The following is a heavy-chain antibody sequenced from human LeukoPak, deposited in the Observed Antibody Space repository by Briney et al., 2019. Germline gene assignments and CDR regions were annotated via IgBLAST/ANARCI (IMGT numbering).Heavy chain of an antibody. J-gene: IGHJ4*02. CDR3: ARDLLVGGSGYHY. Sequence: GGSLRLSCAASGFTFSSYSMNWVRQAPGKGLEWVSSISSSSSYIYYADSVKGRFTISRDNAKNSLYLQMNSLRAEDTAVYYCARDLLVGGSGYHYWGQGTLVTVSS. CDR2: ISSSSSYI. V-gene: IGHV3-21*01. D-gene: IGHD3-22*01. CDR1: GFTFSSYS.